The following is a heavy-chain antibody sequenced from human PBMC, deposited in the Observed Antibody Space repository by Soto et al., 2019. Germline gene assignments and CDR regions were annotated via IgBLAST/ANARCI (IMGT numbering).Heavy chain of an antibody. Sequence: SETLSLTCTVPRGSINTYYCTLIRQPPGTGMEWIGYVSYSGRTNYNPSLQSRVNMFVDKSKNQFSLNLTSVTAADTAVYYWARLQYTVVTATDVWGQGTMVTVS. CDR2: VSYSGRT. D-gene: IGHD2-21*02. J-gene: IGHJ3*01. CDR1: RGSINTYY. V-gene: IGHV4-59*03. CDR3: ARLQYTVVTATDV.